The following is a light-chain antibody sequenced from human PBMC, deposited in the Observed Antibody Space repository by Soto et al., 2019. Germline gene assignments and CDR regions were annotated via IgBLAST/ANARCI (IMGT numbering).Light chain of an antibody. V-gene: IGKV3-11*01. CDR2: GAF. CDR1: PSVTNF. CDR3: QQRNIWPPVT. Sequence: EIVLTQPPATLSLSPGERATLSRRASPSVTNFLAWYQQKPGQAPRLLIYGAFNRATGIPARFSGSGSGTDFTLTISSLEPEDSAIYYCQQRNIWPPVTFGQGTRLEIK. J-gene: IGKJ5*01.